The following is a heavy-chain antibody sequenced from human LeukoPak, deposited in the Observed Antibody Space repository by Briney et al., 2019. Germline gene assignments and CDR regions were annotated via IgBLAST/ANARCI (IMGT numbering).Heavy chain of an antibody. D-gene: IGHD2-2*01. Sequence: PSETLSLTCTVSGGSISSYYWSWIRQPPGKGLEWIGEINHSGSTNYNPSLKSRVTISVDTSKNQFSLKLSSVTAADTAVYYCARGLSGRYCSSTSCPRRANSYYYYGMDVWGQGTTVTVSS. CDR2: INHSGST. J-gene: IGHJ6*02. V-gene: IGHV4-34*01. CDR1: GGSISSYY. CDR3: ARGLSGRYCSSTSCPRRANSYYYYGMDV.